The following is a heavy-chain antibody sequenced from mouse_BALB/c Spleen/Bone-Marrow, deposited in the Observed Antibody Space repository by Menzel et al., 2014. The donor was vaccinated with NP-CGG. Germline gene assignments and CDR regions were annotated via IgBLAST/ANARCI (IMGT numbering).Heavy chain of an antibody. CDR3: ARRDDGYVYFDY. J-gene: IGHJ2*01. CDR1: GYTFTTYM. CDR2: INPTSGYT. Sequence: VQLQESGAELARPGASVKMSCRASGYTFTTYMIHWVRQRPGQGLEWIGYINPTSGYTNYNQKFKGKATLTADKSSSTAYMQLSSLTSEDSAVYYCARRDDGYVYFDYWGQGTTLTVSS. D-gene: IGHD2-3*01. V-gene: IGHV1-4*01.